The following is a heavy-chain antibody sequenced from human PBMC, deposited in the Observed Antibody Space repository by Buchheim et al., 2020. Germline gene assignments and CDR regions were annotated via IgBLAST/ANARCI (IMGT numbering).Heavy chain of an antibody. CDR3: ARGLRYQLRPSWFDP. CDR1: GGSFSGYY. V-gene: IGHV4-34*01. J-gene: IGHJ5*02. Sequence: QVQLQQWGAGLLKPSETLSLTCAVYGGSFSGYYWSWIRQPPGKGLEWIGEINHSGSTNYNPSLKSRVTISVDTSKNQFSLKMGSVTAADTAVYYCARGLRYQLRPSWFDPWGQGTL. D-gene: IGHD2-2*01. CDR2: INHSGST.